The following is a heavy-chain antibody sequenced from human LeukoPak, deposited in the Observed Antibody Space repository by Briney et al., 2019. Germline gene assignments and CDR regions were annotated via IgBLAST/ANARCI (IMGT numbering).Heavy chain of an antibody. D-gene: IGHD6-19*01. V-gene: IGHV6-1*01. J-gene: IGHJ4*02. CDR2: TYYRSKWYN. Sequence: SQTLSLTCAISGDSVSGNSVAWNWIRQSPSRGLEWLGRTYYRSKWYNDYAVTVKGRITINPDTSKNQFSLQLNSVTPEDTAVYYCARAVAGLFDYWGQGTLVTVSS. CDR1: GDSVSGNSVA. CDR3: ARAVAGLFDY.